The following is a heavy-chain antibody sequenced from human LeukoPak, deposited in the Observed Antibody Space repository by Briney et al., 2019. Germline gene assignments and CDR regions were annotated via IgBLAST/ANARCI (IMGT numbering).Heavy chain of an antibody. CDR3: AGGRPYFDY. J-gene: IGHJ4*02. CDR1: GYSIGSAYY. Sequence: SETLSLTCTVSGYSIGSAYYWGWIRLPPGKGLDWIGSIYHSGSTYYNPSLKSRVTISVDTSKNQFSLKLSSVTAADTAVYYCAGGRPYFDYWGQGTLVTVSS. CDR2: IYHSGST. V-gene: IGHV4-38-2*02.